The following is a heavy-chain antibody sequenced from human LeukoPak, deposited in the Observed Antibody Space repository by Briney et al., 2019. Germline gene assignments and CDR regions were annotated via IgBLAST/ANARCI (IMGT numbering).Heavy chain of an antibody. Sequence: GGSLRLSCAASGFTFSSYAMSWVRQAPGKGLEWVSLISGTGGTTYYADSVKGRFTISRDNSKNTLYVQMNSLRAEDTAIYYCAKGWGATYYYFKDVWGKGTTVTVSS. CDR2: ISGTGGTT. V-gene: IGHV3-23*01. D-gene: IGHD1-26*01. CDR1: GFTFSSYA. CDR3: AKGWGATYYYFKDV. J-gene: IGHJ6*03.